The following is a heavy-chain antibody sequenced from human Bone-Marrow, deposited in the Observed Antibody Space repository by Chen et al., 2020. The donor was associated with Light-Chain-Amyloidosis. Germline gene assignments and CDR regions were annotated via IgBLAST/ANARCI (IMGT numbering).Heavy chain of an antibody. CDR3: AREYSGSHFDY. V-gene: IGHV4-38-2*02. CDR2: IHHSGGA. CDR1: GYSISSGYY. J-gene: IGHJ4*02. Sequence: QVQLQESGPGLVKPSETLSLTCAVSGYSISSGYYWGWIRQPPGKGLEWIASIHHSGGAFYNPSLKSRVTISVDTSKSKFSLKLYSVTAADTAVYYGAREYSGSHFDYWGQGTLVPVSS. D-gene: IGHD1-26*01.